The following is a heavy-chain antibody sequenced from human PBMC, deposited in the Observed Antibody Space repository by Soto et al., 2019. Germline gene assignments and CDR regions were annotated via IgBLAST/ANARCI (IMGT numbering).Heavy chain of an antibody. D-gene: IGHD6-13*01. J-gene: IGHJ4*02. Sequence: SLRLSCAASGFTFRSYALHWVRQAPGKGLEWVAVISYDGSNKYYADSAKGRFTISRDNSKNTLYLQMNSLRPEDTALYYCATDYSRGAGYWGQGTRVTVSS. CDR3: ATDYSRGAGY. V-gene: IGHV3-30-3*01. CDR2: ISYDGSNK. CDR1: GFTFRSYA.